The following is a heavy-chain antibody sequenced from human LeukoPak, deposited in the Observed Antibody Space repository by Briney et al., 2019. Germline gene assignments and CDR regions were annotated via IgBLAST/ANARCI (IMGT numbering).Heavy chain of an antibody. CDR1: GFTFSSYS. J-gene: IGHJ4*02. CDR2: ISSSSSTI. D-gene: IGHD5-12*01. V-gene: IGHV3-48*04. Sequence: PGGSLRLSCAASGFTFSSYSMNWVRQAPGKGLEWVSYISSSSSTIYYADSVKGRFTISRDNAKNSLYLQMNSLRAEDTAVYYCARVWLRGPSYFDYWGQGTLVTVSS. CDR3: ARVWLRGPSYFDY.